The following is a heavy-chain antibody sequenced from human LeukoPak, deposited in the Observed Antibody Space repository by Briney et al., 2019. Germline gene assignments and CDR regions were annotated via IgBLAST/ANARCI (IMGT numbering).Heavy chain of an antibody. V-gene: IGHV4-59*01. J-gene: IGHJ5*02. CDR3: ARFRPVNWFDP. Sequence: SETLSLTCTVSGGSISSYYWSWIRQPPGKGLEWIGYIYYSGSTNYNPSLKSRVTISVDTSKNQFSLKLSSVTAADTAVYYCARFRPVNWFDPWGQGTLVTVSS. CDR1: GGSISSYY. CDR2: IYYSGST.